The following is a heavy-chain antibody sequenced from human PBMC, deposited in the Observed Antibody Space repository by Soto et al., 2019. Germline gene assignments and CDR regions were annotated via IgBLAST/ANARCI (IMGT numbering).Heavy chain of an antibody. V-gene: IGHV3-23*01. CDR2: ISGGGDST. CDR3: AKRYGVASYYFDY. Sequence: PWGSLRLSCAASGFSFSRYAMSWVRQAPGKGLEWVSTISGGGDSTYYEDSVKGRFTISRDNSKNTLSLQVNSLRAEDTAIFYCAKRYGVASYYFDYWGQGTRVTVSS. CDR1: GFSFSRYA. J-gene: IGHJ4*02. D-gene: IGHD3-3*01.